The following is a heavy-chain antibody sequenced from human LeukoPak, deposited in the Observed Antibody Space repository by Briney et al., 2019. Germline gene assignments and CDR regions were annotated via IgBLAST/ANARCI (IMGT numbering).Heavy chain of an antibody. Sequence: GASVKVSCKASGGTFSSYAISWVRQAPGQGLEWMGEIIPIFGTANYAQKFQGRVTITADKSTSTAYMELSSLRSEDTAVYYCASNFQSYHFDYWGQGTLVTVSS. J-gene: IGHJ4*02. D-gene: IGHD3-10*01. CDR1: GGTFSSYA. CDR3: ASNFQSYHFDY. V-gene: IGHV1-69*06. CDR2: IIPIFGTA.